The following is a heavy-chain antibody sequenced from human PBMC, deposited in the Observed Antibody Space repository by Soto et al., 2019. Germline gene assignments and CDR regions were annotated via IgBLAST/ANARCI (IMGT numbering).Heavy chain of an antibody. CDR3: ARLVYDTRLNYMYFDF. D-gene: IGHD3-10*01. CDR1: GVSISSGNW. Sequence: SETLSLTCAVSGVSISSGNWWTWVRQSPQRGLEYIGEIFHDGTANYYPSFESRVAISVDTSKNQFSLKLTSVTAADTAIYFCARLVYDTRLNYMYFDFWGQGTLVTVSS. J-gene: IGHJ4*02. V-gene: IGHV4-4*02. CDR2: IFHDGTA.